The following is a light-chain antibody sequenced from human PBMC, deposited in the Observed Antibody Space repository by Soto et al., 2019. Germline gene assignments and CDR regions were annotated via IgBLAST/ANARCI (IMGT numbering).Light chain of an antibody. J-gene: IGKJ2*01. CDR2: DAS. CDR1: QSGSNNY. CDR3: QQYGTSSKYI. V-gene: IGKV3-20*01. Sequence: ENVLTQSPGTLSFSPGERATLSCRARQSGSNNYLAWYQQKPGQAPRVLIFDASRRAAGIPDRFSGRGSGTDFTLTISRLEPEDFAVCYCQQYGTSSKYIFGQGTKLEIK.